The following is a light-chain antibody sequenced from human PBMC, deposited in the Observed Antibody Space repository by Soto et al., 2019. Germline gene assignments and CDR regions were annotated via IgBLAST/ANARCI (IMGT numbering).Light chain of an antibody. CDR1: SSDVGGYNY. Sequence: QSALPQPASVSGSPRQSSTISCTGTSSDVGGYNYVSWYQQHPGKAPKLMIYDVSNRPSGVSNRFSGSKSGNTASLTISGLQAEDEADYYCGSYTSSSTLVFGTGTKVTVL. J-gene: IGLJ1*01. CDR3: GSYTSSSTLV. CDR2: DVS. V-gene: IGLV2-14*01.